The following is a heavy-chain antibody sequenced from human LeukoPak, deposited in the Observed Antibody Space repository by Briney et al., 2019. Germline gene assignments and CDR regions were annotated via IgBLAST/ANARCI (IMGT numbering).Heavy chain of an antibody. CDR2: IIPIFGTA. J-gene: IGHJ4*02. V-gene: IGHV1-69*13. CDR1: GGTFSSYA. CDR3: ARDEQYQLMILDF. D-gene: IGHD3-16*01. Sequence: SVKVSCKASGGTFSSYAISWVRQAPGQGLEWMGGIIPIFGTANYAQKFQGRVTITADESTSTAYMELRSLKSDDTAVYYCARDEQYQLMILDFWGQGTLITVSS.